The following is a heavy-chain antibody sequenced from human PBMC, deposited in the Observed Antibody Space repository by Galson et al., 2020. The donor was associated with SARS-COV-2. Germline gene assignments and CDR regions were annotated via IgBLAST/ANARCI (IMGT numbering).Heavy chain of an antibody. J-gene: IGHJ3*02. CDR1: GYTFPSYY. CDR3: ATGHRSYYYDSSGYYDDAFDI. D-gene: IGHD3-22*01. CDR2: INPSGGST. Sequence: ASVKVSCKPSGYTFPSYYMHWVRQAPGQGLAWMGIINPSGGSTSHAQKFQGRVTMIRDTSTSTVYMELSSLRSEDTAVYYCATGHRSYYYDSSGYYDDAFDIWGQGTMVTVSS. V-gene: IGHV1-46*01.